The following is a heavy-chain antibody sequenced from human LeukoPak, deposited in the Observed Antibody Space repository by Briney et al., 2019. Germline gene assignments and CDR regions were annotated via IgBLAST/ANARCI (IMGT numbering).Heavy chain of an antibody. J-gene: IGHJ4*02. CDR2: ITSDGTST. Sequence: PGGSLRLSCAASEFSFSTTWMHWVRQPPGQGLVWVARITSDGTSTSYAESVKGRFTISRDNAKNTLYLQMNSLRAEDTAVYYCARDYTGGWNDYWGQGTLVTVSS. V-gene: IGHV3-74*03. D-gene: IGHD7-27*01. CDR3: ARDYTGGWNDY. CDR1: EFSFSTTW.